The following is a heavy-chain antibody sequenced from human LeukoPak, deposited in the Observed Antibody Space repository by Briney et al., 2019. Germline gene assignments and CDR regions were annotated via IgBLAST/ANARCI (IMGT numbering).Heavy chain of an antibody. V-gene: IGHV3-30-3*01. D-gene: IGHD6-13*01. CDR3: ARARLKAAAGN. J-gene: IGHJ4*02. Sequence: GGSLRLSCAASGFTFSSYAMHWVRQAPGKGLEWVAVISYDGSNKYYADSVKGRFTISRDNSKNTLYLQMNSLRAEDTAVYYCARARLKAAAGNWGQGTLVTVSS. CDR2: ISYDGSNK. CDR1: GFTFSSYA.